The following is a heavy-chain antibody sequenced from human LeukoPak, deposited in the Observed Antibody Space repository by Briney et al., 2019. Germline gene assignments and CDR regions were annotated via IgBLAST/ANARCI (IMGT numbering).Heavy chain of an antibody. CDR2: ISAYNGNT. D-gene: IGHD1-26*01. Sequence: GASVKVSCKASGYTFTSYGISWVRQAPGQGLEWMGWISAYNGNTNYAQKLQGRVTMTTDTSTSTAYMELRSLRSDDTAVYYCARKCSGSTAPDAFDIWGQGTMVTVSS. J-gene: IGHJ3*02. CDR1: GYTFTSYG. CDR3: ARKCSGSTAPDAFDI. V-gene: IGHV1-18*01.